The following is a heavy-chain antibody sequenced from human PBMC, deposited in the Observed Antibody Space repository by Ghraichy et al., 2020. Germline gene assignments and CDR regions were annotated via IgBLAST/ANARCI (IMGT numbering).Heavy chain of an antibody. CDR1: GYTFTSYG. J-gene: IGHJ6*02. CDR2: ISAYNGNT. V-gene: IGHV1-18*04. CDR3: ARDGSTTPATGGWPLDGMDV. Sequence: ASVKVSCKASGYTFTSYGISWVRQAPGQGLEWMGWISAYNGNTNYAQKLQGRVTMTTDTSTSTAYMELRSLRSDDTAVYYCARDGSTTPATGGWPLDGMDVWGQGTTVTVSS. D-gene: IGHD6-19*01.